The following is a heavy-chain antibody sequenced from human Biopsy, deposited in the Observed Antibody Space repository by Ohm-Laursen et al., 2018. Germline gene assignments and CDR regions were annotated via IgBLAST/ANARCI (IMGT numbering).Heavy chain of an antibody. CDR2: IFNSANT. CDR1: GGSISSGGSY. Sequence: PSDTLSLTCAVSGGSISSGGSYWSWIRQRPGKGLAWLGYIFNSANTYYNPSLKNLITISGDTSKNQFSLKLNSVTAADTAVYYCARGDYFDSNGYFWFDPWGQGTLVTVSS. J-gene: IGHJ5*02. D-gene: IGHD3-22*01. CDR3: ARGDYFDSNGYFWFDP. V-gene: IGHV4-31*01.